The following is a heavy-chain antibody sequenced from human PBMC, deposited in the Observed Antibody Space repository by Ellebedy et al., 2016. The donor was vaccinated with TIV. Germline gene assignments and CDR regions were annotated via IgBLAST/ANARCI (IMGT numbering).Heavy chain of an antibody. CDR1: GFMFNTYG. J-gene: IGHJ5*02. V-gene: IGHV3-33*08. D-gene: IGHD3-22*01. Sequence: PGGSLRLSCAASGFMFNTYGIHWVRQAPGKGLEWVAVMWFDGTRRYYADSVKGRFTVSRDNSKNTVYLKMNSLRAEDTAVYYCSRDVDTSSHYSQFDPWGQGTLVTVSS. CDR3: SRDVDTSSHYSQFDP. CDR2: MWFDGTRR.